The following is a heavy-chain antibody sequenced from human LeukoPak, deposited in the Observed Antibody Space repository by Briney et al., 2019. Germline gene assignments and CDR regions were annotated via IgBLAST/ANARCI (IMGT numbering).Heavy chain of an antibody. D-gene: IGHD2-2*01. Sequence: ASVKVSCKASGYTFTDYYMHWVRQAPGQGLEWMGRINPNSGGTDYAQKFQGRVTMTRDTSITTAYMELKRLRSDDTAVYYCARIYSSISCSDDYWGQGTLVTVSS. J-gene: IGHJ4*02. CDR1: GYTFTDYY. CDR2: INPNSGGT. V-gene: IGHV1-2*06. CDR3: ARIYSSISCSDDY.